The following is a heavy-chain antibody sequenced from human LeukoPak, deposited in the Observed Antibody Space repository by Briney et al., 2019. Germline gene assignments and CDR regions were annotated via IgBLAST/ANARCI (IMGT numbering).Heavy chain of an antibody. CDR1: GFTFSSYS. V-gene: IGHV3-48*02. CDR3: ARVDYFES. J-gene: IGHJ4*02. CDR2: ISSSSGTI. Sequence: GGSLRLSCAGSGFTFSSYSMSWVRQAPGKGLEWLSYISSSSGTIYYADSVKGRFTISRDSAKNSLYLQMNSLTDEDTAVYYCARVDYFESWGQGTLVTVSS.